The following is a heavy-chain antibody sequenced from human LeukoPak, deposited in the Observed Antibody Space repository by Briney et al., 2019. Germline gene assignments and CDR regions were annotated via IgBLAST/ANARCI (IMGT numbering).Heavy chain of an antibody. D-gene: IGHD3-10*01. V-gene: IGHV3-30-3*01. Sequence: GGSLRLSCAASGFTFSSYAMHWVRQAPGKGLEWVAVISYDGSNKYYADSVKGRFTISRDNSKNTLYLQMNSLRAEDTAVYYCAKESLWFGESFDNWFDPWGQGTLVTVSS. CDR2: ISYDGSNK. J-gene: IGHJ5*02. CDR3: AKESLWFGESFDNWFDP. CDR1: GFTFSSYA.